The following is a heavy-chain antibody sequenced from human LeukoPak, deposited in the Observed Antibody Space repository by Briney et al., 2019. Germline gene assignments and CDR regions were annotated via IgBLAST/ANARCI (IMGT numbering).Heavy chain of an antibody. CDR3: ARVRWLRRIDY. D-gene: IGHD5-12*01. CDR1: GGSFSGYY. Sequence: SETLSLTCAVYGGSFSGYYWSWIRQPPGKGLEWIGEINHSGSTNYNPSLKSRVTISVDTSKNQFSLKLSSVTAADTAVYYCARVRWLRRIDYWGQEPWSPSPQ. V-gene: IGHV4-34*01. J-gene: IGHJ4*01. CDR2: INHSGST.